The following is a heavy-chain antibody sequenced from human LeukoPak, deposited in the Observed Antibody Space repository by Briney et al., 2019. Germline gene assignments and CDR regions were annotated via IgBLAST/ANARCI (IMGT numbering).Heavy chain of an antibody. CDR2: ISHSGST. Sequence: SETLSLTCAVSGGSISSGGYSWSWIRQPPGKGLEWIGYISHSGSTYYNPSLKSRVTISVDRSKNQFSLKLSSVTAADTAVYYCARVVGVWFGEMSQFQHWGQGTLVTVSS. CDR1: GGSISSGGYS. D-gene: IGHD3-10*01. CDR3: ARVVGVWFGEMSQFQH. J-gene: IGHJ1*01. V-gene: IGHV4-30-2*01.